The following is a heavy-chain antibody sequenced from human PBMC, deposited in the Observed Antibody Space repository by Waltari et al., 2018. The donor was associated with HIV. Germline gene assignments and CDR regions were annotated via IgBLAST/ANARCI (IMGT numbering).Heavy chain of an antibody. J-gene: IGHJ4*02. Sequence: EVQLVESGGGLVQPGGSLSLSCAASGLTFSSYSMNWVRQAPGKGLEWVSYITSSGYTIYYADSVEGRFTVSRDNAKNSLFLQMSSLRAEDTAVYYCARTTHGVDYWGQGTLVTVSS. D-gene: IGHD1-1*01. CDR3: ARTTHGVDY. CDR2: ITSSGYTI. V-gene: IGHV3-48*04. CDR1: GLTFSSYS.